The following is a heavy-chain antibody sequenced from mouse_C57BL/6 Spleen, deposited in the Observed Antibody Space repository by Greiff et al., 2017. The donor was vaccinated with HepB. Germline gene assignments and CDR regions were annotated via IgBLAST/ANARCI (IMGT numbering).Heavy chain of an antibody. CDR3: ARGEGREFAY. CDR2: IDPSDSYT. D-gene: IGHD3-3*01. Sequence: VQFQQPGAELVMPGASVKLSCKASGYTFTSYWMHWVKQRPGQGLEWIGEIDPSDSYTNYNQKFKGKSTLTVDKSSSTAYMQLSSLTSEDSAVYYCARGEGREFAYWGQGTLVTVSA. V-gene: IGHV1-69*01. CDR1: GYTFTSYW. J-gene: IGHJ3*01.